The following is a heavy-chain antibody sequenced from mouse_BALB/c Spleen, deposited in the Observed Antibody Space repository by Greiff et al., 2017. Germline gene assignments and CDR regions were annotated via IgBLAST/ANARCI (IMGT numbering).Heavy chain of an antibody. CDR1: GYAFSSSW. V-gene: IGHV1-82*01. CDR3: ARSREVHAMDY. J-gene: IGHJ4*01. Sequence: VQLQQSGPELVKPGASVKISCKASGYAFSSSWMNWVKQRPGQGLEWIGRIYPGDGDTNYNGKFKGKATLTADKSSSTAYMQLSSLTSVDSAVYFCARSREVHAMDYWGQGTSVTVSS. CDR2: IYPGDGDT. D-gene: IGHD2-14*01.